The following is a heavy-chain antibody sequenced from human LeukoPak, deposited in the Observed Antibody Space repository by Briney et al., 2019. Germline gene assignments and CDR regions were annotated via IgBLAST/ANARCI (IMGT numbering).Heavy chain of an antibody. CDR1: GGSISSYY. J-gene: IGHJ6*02. CDR3: ASSASSGYAGYYYYGMDV. V-gene: IGHV4-59*01. D-gene: IGHD3-22*01. Sequence: SECLSLACTVFGGSISSYYGSWNRQPPGKGRGWIGSIYYSGSTNYNPSLKSRVTLSLDTPKNQFSLKLSSVTAAATAGYYWASSASSGYAGYYYYGMDVWGQGTTVTAAS. CDR2: IYYSGST.